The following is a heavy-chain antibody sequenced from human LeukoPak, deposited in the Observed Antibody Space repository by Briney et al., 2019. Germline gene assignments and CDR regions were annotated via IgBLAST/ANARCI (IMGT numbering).Heavy chain of an antibody. Sequence: ASVKVSCKASGYTFTGYYMHWVRQAPGQGLEWMGWINPNSGGTNSAQKFQGRVTMTRDTSISTAYMELSRLRSDDTAVYYCARDDRDPNSTSSSTIWWFDPWGQGTLVTVSS. V-gene: IGHV1-2*02. CDR2: INPNSGGT. J-gene: IGHJ5*02. CDR1: GYTFTGYY. D-gene: IGHD6-6*01. CDR3: ARDDRDPNSTSSSTIWWFDP.